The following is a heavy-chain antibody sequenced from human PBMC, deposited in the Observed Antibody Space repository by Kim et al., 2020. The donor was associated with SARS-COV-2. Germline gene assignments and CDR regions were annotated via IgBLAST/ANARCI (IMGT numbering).Heavy chain of an antibody. CDR1: GFTFSSYW. D-gene: IGHD5-18*01. Sequence: GGSLRLSCAASGFTFSSYWMHWVRQAPGKGLVWVSRINSDGSSTSYADSVKGRFTISRDNAKNTLYLQMNSLRAEDTAVYYCARDQVDIAMVSAPHYYYYYMDVWGKGTTVTVSS. CDR3: ARDQVDIAMVSAPHYYYYYMDV. J-gene: IGHJ6*03. V-gene: IGHV3-74*01. CDR2: INSDGSST.